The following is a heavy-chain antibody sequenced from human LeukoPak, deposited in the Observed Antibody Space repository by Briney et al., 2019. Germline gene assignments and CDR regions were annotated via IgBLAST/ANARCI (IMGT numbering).Heavy chain of an antibody. J-gene: IGHJ4*02. D-gene: IGHD2-2*01. CDR3: ARDPIGYCSSTSCSPR. Sequence: PGGSLRLSCAASGFTFSSYWMSWVRQAPWKGLEWVANIKQDGSEKYYVDSVKGRFTISRDNAKNSLYLQMNSLRAEDTAVYYCARDPIGYCSSTSCSPRWGQGTLVTVSS. CDR1: GFTFSSYW. CDR2: IKQDGSEK. V-gene: IGHV3-7*01.